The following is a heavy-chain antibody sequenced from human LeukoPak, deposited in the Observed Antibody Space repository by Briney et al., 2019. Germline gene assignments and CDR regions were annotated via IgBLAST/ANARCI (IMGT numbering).Heavy chain of an antibody. CDR1: GGSFSGYY. CDR3: ARSRYTYYYYMDV. J-gene: IGHJ6*03. D-gene: IGHD3-9*01. Sequence: SETPSLTCAVYGGSFSGYYWSWIRQPPGKGLEWIGEINHSGSTNYNPSLKSRVTISVDTSKNQFSLKLSSVTAADTAVYYCARSRYTYYYYMDVWGKGTTVTISS. CDR2: INHSGST. V-gene: IGHV4-34*01.